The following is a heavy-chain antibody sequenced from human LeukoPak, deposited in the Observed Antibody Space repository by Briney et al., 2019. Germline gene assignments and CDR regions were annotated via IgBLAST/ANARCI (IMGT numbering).Heavy chain of an antibody. CDR1: GGSFSGYY. CDR3: ARFADYYDSSGYPFDY. Sequence: SETLSLTCAVYGGSFSGYYWSWIRQPPGKGLEWIGYIYYSGSTNYNPSLKSRVTISVDTSKNQFSLKLSSVTAADTAVYYCARFADYYDSSGYPFDYWGQGTLVTVSS. CDR2: IYYSGST. J-gene: IGHJ4*02. V-gene: IGHV4-59*01. D-gene: IGHD3-22*01.